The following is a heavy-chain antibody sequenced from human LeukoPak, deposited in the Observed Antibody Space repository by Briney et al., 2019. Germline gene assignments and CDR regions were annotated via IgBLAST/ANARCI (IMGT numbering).Heavy chain of an antibody. Sequence: PSETLSLTCTVSGGSISSYYWSWIRQPAGKGLEWIGRIYTSGSTNYNPPLKSRVTMSVDTSKNQFSLKLSSVTAADTAMYYCARGGTMGNANWFDPWGQGTLVTVSS. J-gene: IGHJ5*02. D-gene: IGHD3-16*01. V-gene: IGHV4-4*07. CDR3: ARGGTMGNANWFDP. CDR2: IYTSGST. CDR1: GGSISSYY.